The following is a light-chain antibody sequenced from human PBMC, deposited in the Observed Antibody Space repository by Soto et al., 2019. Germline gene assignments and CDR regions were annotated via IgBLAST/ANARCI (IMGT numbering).Light chain of an antibody. V-gene: IGKV1-5*03. Sequence: DIRMTQSPSTLSATVGDRLTITCRASQSVSTSLAWYQQKPGIAPELLIYQASSLENGVPSRFSGSGSGTEFTLTISSLQPDDFATYYCQQYNRYRMFGQGTKVEIK. J-gene: IGKJ1*01. CDR1: QSVSTS. CDR3: QQYNRYRM. CDR2: QAS.